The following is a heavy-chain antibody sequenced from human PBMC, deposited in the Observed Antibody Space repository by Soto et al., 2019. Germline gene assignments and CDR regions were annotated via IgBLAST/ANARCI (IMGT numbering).Heavy chain of an antibody. D-gene: IGHD3-22*01. CDR2: INTYNGNR. CDR1: GYSFSSYG. J-gene: IGHJ4*02. V-gene: IGHV1-18*01. CDR3: ARDRLRGYDSSGFYS. Sequence: QVQLVQSGAELRKPGASVKVSCKASGYSFSSYGINWVRQAPGQGLEWMGWINTYNGNRNYAQKFEDRVTMTTAPSSNTVYMALRSLKSDDTAIYYCARDRLRGYDSSGFYSWGQGTLVTVSS.